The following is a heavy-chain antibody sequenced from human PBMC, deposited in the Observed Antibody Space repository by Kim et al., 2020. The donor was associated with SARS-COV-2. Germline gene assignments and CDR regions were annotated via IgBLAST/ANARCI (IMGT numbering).Heavy chain of an antibody. J-gene: IGHJ6*02. CDR2: INHSGST. Sequence: SETLSLTCAVYGGSFSGYYWSWIRQPPGKGLEWIGEINHSGSTNYNPSLKSRVTISVDTSKNQFSLKLSSVTAADTAVYYCARVGTMVRAMDVWGQGTTVTVSS. CDR3: ARVGTMVRAMDV. D-gene: IGHD3-10*01. V-gene: IGHV4-34*01. CDR1: GGSFSGYY.